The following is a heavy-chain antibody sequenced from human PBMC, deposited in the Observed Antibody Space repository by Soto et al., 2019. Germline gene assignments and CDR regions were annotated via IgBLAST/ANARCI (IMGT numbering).Heavy chain of an antibody. CDR1: GFTFSSYG. V-gene: IGHV3-33*01. CDR2: IWYDGSNK. Sequence: GGSLRLSCAASGFTFSSYGMHWVRQAPGKGLEWVAVIWYDGSNKYYADSVKGRFTISRDNSKNTLYLQMNSLRAEDTAVYYCARGRLAAARLPDYWGQGTLVTVSS. CDR3: ARGRLAAARLPDY. D-gene: IGHD6-13*01. J-gene: IGHJ4*02.